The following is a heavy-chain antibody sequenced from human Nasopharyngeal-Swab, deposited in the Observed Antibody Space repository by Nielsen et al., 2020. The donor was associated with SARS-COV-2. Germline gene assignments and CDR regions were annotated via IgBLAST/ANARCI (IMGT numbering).Heavy chain of an antibody. V-gene: IGHV4-34*01. D-gene: IGHD3-10*01. CDR2: INHSGST. Sequence: SETLSPTCPVYGASFSGYYWSWIRQPPGKVLEWIGEINHSGSTNYNPSLKSRVTISVDTPKNQFSLKLSSVTAADTAVYYCARRLYTYSYGSGCYYNRAWFDPWGQGTLVTVSS. J-gene: IGHJ5*02. CDR3: ARRLYTYSYGSGCYYNRAWFDP. CDR1: GASFSGYY.